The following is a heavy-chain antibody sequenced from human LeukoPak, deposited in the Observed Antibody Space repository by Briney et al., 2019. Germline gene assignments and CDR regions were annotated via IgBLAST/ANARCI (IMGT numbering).Heavy chain of an antibody. CDR3: AKAVVVTATLDDAFDI. D-gene: IGHD2-15*01. Sequence: QPGVSLRLSCAASGFSFSSYAMSWVRQAPGKGLEWVSTISGSGHSTYYADSVKGRFTISRDNSKSTLYLQMNSLRAEDTALYYCAKAVVVTATLDDAFDIWGQGTMVTVSS. CDR1: GFSFSSYA. V-gene: IGHV3-23*01. CDR2: ISGSGHST. J-gene: IGHJ3*02.